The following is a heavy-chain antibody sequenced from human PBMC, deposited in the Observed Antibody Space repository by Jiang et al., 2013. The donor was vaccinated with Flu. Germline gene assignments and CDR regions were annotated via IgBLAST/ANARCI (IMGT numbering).Heavy chain of an antibody. Sequence: KPSETLSLTCAVYGGSFSGYYWSWIRQPPGKGLEWIGEINHSGSTNYNPSLKSRVTISVDTSKNQFSLKLSSVTAADTAVYYCARAGSYDILTGDYYYGMDVWGQGTTVTVSS. V-gene: IGHV4-34*01. CDR2: INHSGST. D-gene: IGHD3-9*01. CDR3: ARAGSYDILTGDYYYGMDV. J-gene: IGHJ6*02. CDR1: GGSFSGYY.